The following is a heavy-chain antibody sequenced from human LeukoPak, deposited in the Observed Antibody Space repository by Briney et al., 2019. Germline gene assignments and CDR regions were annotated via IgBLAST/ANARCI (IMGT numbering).Heavy chain of an antibody. V-gene: IGHV3-33*01. CDR2: IWYDGSNK. D-gene: IGHD4-17*01. CDR1: GFTFSSYG. Sequence: PGGPLRLSCAASGFTFSSYGMHWVRQAPGKGLEWVAVIWYDGSNKYYADSVKGRFTISRDNSKNKLYLQMNSLRAEDTAVYYCARGTSRTTVTLFDYWGQGTLVTVSS. CDR3: ARGTSRTTVTLFDY. J-gene: IGHJ4*02.